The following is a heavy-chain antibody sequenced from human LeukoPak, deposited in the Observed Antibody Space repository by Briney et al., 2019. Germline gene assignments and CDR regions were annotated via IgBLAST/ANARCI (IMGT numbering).Heavy chain of an antibody. CDR3: ARDSYGSGKTLYYYYYMDV. CDR2: ISSSSSYI. J-gene: IGHJ6*03. V-gene: IGHV3-21*01. D-gene: IGHD3-10*01. Sequence: GGSLRLSCAASGFTFSSYSMNWVRQAPGKGLEWVSSISSSSSYIYYADSVKGRFTISRDNAKNSLYLQMNSLRAEDTAVYYCARDSYGSGKTLYYYYYMDVWGKGTTVTVSS. CDR1: GFTFSSYS.